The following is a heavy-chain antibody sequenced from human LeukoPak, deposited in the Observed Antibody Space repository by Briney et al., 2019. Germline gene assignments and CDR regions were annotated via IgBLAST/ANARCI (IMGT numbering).Heavy chain of an antibody. CDR1: GGSISSSSYY. CDR2: IYYSGST. J-gene: IGHJ4*02. CDR3: ARQGSSGYYYLSSFDY. D-gene: IGHD3-22*01. V-gene: IGHV4-39*01. Sequence: SETLSLTCTVSGGSISSSSYYWGWIRQPPGKGLEWIGSIYYSGSTYYNPSLKSRVTISVDTSKNQFSLKLSSVTAADTAVYYCARQGSSGYYYLSSFDYWGQGTLVTVSS.